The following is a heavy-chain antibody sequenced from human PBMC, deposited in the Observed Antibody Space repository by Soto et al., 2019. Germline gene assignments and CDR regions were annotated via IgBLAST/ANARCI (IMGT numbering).Heavy chain of an antibody. CDR3: ARGGGLGIES. D-gene: IGHD7-27*01. Sequence: QVHLVQSGAEVRKPGASVKVSCKASGYTFRNYGMTWVRQAPGQGLEWMGWISVYNGNTYYAEKFQGRVTMTTDTSTSTAYMELRSLRSDDTAVYYWARGGGLGIESWGQGTLVTVSP. V-gene: IGHV1-18*01. CDR1: GYTFRNYG. J-gene: IGHJ4*02. CDR2: ISVYNGNT.